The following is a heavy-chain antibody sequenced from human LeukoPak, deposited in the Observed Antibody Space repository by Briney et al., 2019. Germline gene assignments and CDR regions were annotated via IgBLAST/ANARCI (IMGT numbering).Heavy chain of an antibody. CDR2: INPNSGVT. J-gene: IGHJ4*02. CDR3: AREIDCSSTSCSLDY. CDR1: GYTFTGYY. Sequence: ASVTVSFKASGYTFTGYYLHWVRQAPGQGLEWMGWINPNSGVTNYAQKLQGRVTMTRDTSISAGYMELSRLRSDDTAVYYCAREIDCSSTSCSLDYWGQGTLVTVSS. D-gene: IGHD2-2*01. V-gene: IGHV1-2*02.